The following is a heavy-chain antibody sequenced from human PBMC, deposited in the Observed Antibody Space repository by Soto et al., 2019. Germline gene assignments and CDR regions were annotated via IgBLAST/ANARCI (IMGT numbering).Heavy chain of an antibody. D-gene: IGHD3-10*01. CDR3: AREVPSRYFDL. CDR2: INHSGST. Sequence: QVRLQQWGAGLLKPSETLPLTCAVYGGSFSDYYWSWIRQSPGKGLEWIGEINHSGSTNYNPSLKRRVSISVDTPKHQFSLKLNSVTAADTAVYYCAREVPSRYFDLWGRGTPVTVSS. CDR1: GGSFSDYY. J-gene: IGHJ2*01. V-gene: IGHV4-34*01.